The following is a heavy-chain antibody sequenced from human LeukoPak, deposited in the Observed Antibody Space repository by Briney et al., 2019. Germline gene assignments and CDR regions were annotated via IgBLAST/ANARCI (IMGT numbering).Heavy chain of an antibody. V-gene: IGHV4-59*08. CDR2: IYYSGST. Sequence: SETLSLTCTVSGGSISSYYWSWIRQPPGKGLEWIGYIYYSGSTNYNPSLKSRVTISVDTSKNQFSLKLSSVAAADTAVYYCARLDDFWSPFDPWGQGTLVTVSS. J-gene: IGHJ5*02. D-gene: IGHD3-3*01. CDR1: GGSISSYY. CDR3: ARLDDFWSPFDP.